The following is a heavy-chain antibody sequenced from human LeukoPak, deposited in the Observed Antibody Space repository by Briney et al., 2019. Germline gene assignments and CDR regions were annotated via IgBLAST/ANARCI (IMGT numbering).Heavy chain of an antibody. CDR3: ARDSVHFDYIDSFDY. CDR2: ISAYNGNT. Sequence: ASVKVSCKASGYTFTSYGIRWVRQAPGQGLEWMGWISAYNGNTNYAQKLQGRVTMTTDTSTSTAYMELRSLRSDDTAVYYCARDSVHFDYIDSFDYWGQGTLVTVSS. D-gene: IGHD4-11*01. V-gene: IGHV1-18*04. CDR1: GYTFTSYG. J-gene: IGHJ4*02.